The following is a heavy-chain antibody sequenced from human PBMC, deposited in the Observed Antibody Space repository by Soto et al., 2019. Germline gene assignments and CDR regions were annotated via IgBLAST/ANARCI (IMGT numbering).Heavy chain of an antibody. V-gene: IGHV1-46*01. CDR2: INPNSGAT. D-gene: IGHD2-21*01. CDR3: ASRVLCDMDV. CDR1: GDTFTTNF. Sequence: QEQLVQSGAEVKEPGASLKVSCKASGDTFTTNFIHWVRQAPGQGLEWMGRINPNSGATLYAQKFQGRLTLTTYTSTSTVYLDLNGLKPEDSAVYYCASRVLCDMDVWGQGTTVTGSS. J-gene: IGHJ6*02.